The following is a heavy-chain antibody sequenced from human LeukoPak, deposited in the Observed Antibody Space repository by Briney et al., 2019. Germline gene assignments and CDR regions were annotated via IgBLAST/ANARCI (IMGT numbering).Heavy chain of an antibody. V-gene: IGHV4-39*01. CDR3: ARRAVTTSLYYYGMDV. CDR2: IYYSGST. Sequence: KISETLSLTCTVSGGSISSSSYYWGWIRQPPGKGLEWIGSIYYSGSTYYNPSLKSRVTISVDTSKNQFSLKLSSVTAADTAVYYCARRAVTTSLYYYGMDVWGQGTTVTVSS. CDR1: GGSISSSSYY. J-gene: IGHJ6*02. D-gene: IGHD4-17*01.